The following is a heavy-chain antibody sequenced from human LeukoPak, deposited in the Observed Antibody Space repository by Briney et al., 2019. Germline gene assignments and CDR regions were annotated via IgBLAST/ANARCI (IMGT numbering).Heavy chain of an antibody. D-gene: IGHD6-19*01. V-gene: IGHV3-23*01. Sequence: GGSLRLSCDASGFSIRNYNMGWVRQAPGKGLEWVGSLSYNGYTTYYPDSVKGRFAVSRDSSSNTLYLEMNSLRTEDTAIYHCAQVEGRGRTEGSGWHFTDSWGQGTLVTVSS. CDR3: AQVEGRGRTEGSGWHFTDS. J-gene: IGHJ4*02. CDR2: LSYNGYTT. CDR1: GFSIRNYN.